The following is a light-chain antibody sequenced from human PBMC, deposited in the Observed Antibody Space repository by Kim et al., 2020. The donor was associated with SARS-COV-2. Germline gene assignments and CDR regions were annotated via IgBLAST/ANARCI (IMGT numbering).Light chain of an antibody. CDR2: EDN. Sequence: GKTVTISCPRSSGSIASNYVQWYQQRPGSAPTTVISEDNQRPAGVPDRCSGSIDSSSNSASLTISGLKTDDEADYYCQSYDSSNQVFGGGTQLTVL. J-gene: IGLJ3*02. CDR1: SGSIASNY. V-gene: IGLV6-57*03. CDR3: QSYDSSNQV.